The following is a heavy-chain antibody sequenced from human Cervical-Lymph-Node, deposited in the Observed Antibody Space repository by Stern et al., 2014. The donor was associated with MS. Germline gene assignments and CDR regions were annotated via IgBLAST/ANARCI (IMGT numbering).Heavy chain of an antibody. CDR2: IIPIFGTA. V-gene: IGHV1-69*01. CDR3: TREAIGHSGTFDF. Sequence: QVQLVQSGAEVKKPGSSVKVSCRASGGTFGSFAVNWVRQAPGQGLEWIGGIIPIFGTANYAQRFQGRVTITADESTTTAYMELNSLTSDDTAVYFCTREAIGHSGTFDFWGQGTLVTVSS. J-gene: IGHJ4*02. D-gene: IGHD6-19*01. CDR1: GGTFGSFA.